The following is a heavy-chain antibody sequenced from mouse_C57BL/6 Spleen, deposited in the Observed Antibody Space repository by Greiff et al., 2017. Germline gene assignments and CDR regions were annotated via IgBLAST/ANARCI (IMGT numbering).Heavy chain of an antibody. D-gene: IGHD1-1*01. V-gene: IGHV3-1*01. Sequence: EVKLVESGPGMVKPSQSLSLTCTVTGYSITSGYDWHWIRHFPGNKLEWMGYISYSGSTNYNPSLKSRISITHDTSKNHFFLKLNSVTTEDTATYYCARDYGSSYGTLWYFDVWGTGTTVTVSS. CDR1: GYSITSGYD. J-gene: IGHJ1*03. CDR2: ISYSGST. CDR3: ARDYGSSYGTLWYFDV.